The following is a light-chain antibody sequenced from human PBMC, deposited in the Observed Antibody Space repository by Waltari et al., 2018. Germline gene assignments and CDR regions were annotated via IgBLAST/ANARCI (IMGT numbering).Light chain of an antibody. CDR1: QSLLDSDGNTY. CDR2: TVS. J-gene: IGKJ1*01. Sequence: DVVMTQYPLSLHITPGQPASMTCRSSQSLLDSDGNTYLGWFLQKPGQPPRRLIYTVSNRDSGVPDRFSGSGAGTDFTLKISSMEAEDVGVYYCMQGTHFPWTFGQGTKVEIK. CDR3: MQGTHFPWT. V-gene: IGKV2-30*01.